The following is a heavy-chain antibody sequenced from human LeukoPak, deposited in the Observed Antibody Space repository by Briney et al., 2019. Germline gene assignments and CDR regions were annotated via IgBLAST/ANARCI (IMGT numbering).Heavy chain of an antibody. Sequence: SETLSLTCTVSGYSISSGYYWGWIRQPPGKGLEWIGSIYHSGGTYYNPSLESRVTISVDTSKNQFSLKLSSVTAADTAMYYCARGLQIQYFDWLTLPFDSWGQGALVTVSS. CDR3: ARGLQIQYFDWLTLPFDS. V-gene: IGHV4-38-2*02. D-gene: IGHD3-9*01. CDR1: GYSISSGYY. CDR2: IYHSGGT. J-gene: IGHJ4*02.